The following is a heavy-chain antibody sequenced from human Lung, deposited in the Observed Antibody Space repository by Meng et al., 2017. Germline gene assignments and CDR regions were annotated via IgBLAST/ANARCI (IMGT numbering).Heavy chain of an antibody. CDR2: TYYMSKWYS. D-gene: IGHD2-21*01. Sequence: VHRHQSLPQQLNPQQLCPLPCAISGASASSNRAAWNVIRQSPSRGLEWLGRTYYMSKWYSDYATSVRSRITINADTSKNQFSLQLNSLTPEDTAVYYCTGVGHKNWFDSWGQGTLVTVSS. CDR1: GASASSNRAA. V-gene: IGHV6-1*01. CDR3: TGVGHKNWFDS. J-gene: IGHJ5*01.